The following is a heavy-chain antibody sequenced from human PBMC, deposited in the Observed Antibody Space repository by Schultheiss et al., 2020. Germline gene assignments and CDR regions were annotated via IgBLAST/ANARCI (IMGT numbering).Heavy chain of an antibody. CDR1: GSTFTRHG. V-gene: IGHV1-18*01. J-gene: IGHJ4*02. D-gene: IGHD6-6*01. CDR3: ARAKYSSSSIGY. CDR2: INTYTGDT. Sequence: ASVKVSCKASGSTFTRHGISWVRQAPGQGLEWMGWINTYTGDTISAQKVQGRVTMTTDTSTSTAYMELRSLRSDDTAVYYCARAKYSSSSIGYWGQGTLVTVSS.